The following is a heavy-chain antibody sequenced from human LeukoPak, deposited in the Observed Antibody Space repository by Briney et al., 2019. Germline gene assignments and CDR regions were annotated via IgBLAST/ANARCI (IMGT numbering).Heavy chain of an antibody. CDR2: ISCDGNTK. CDR3: AKKGMSYYDTSGYDY. D-gene: IGHD3-22*01. V-gene: IGHV3-30*18. Sequence: PGGSLRLSCAASGFTFSSYGMHWVRQAPGKGLEWVAVISCDGNTKYYADSVKGRFTISRDTSKNTLYLQMNSLRVEDTAVYYCAKKGMSYYDTSGYDYWGQGTLVTVSS. CDR1: GFTFSSYG. J-gene: IGHJ4*02.